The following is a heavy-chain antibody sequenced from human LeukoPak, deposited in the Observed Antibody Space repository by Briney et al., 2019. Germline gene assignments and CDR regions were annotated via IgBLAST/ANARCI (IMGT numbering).Heavy chain of an antibody. J-gene: IGHJ5*02. V-gene: IGHV4-39*02. CDR3: ARESLWGSGKNWFDP. D-gene: IGHD3-10*01. CDR1: GGSISSSSYY. CDR2: IYYSGSI. Sequence: SETLSLTCTVSGGSISSSSYYWGWIRQPPGKGLEWIGSIYYSGSIYYNPSLKSRVTISVDTSKNQFSLQLNSVTPEDTAVYYCARESLWGSGKNWFDPWGQGTLVTVSS.